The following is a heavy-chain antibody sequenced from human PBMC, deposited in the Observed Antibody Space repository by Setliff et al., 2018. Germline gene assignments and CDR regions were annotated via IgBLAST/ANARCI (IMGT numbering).Heavy chain of an antibody. Sequence: SETLSLTCTVSGGSISSSSYYWGWIRQPPGKGLEWIGSIYYSGSTYYNPSLKSRVTISIDTSKNHFSLKLNSVTAADTAVYYCARDRNYYYDISGYPDYWGQGTLVTVSS. CDR2: IYYSGST. D-gene: IGHD3-22*01. J-gene: IGHJ4*02. V-gene: IGHV4-39*07. CDR1: GGSISSSSYY. CDR3: ARDRNYYYDISGYPDY.